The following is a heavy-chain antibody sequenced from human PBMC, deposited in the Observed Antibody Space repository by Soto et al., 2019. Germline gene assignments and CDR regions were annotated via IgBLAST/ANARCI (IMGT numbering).Heavy chain of an antibody. CDR1: GGTFSSYA. Sequence: SVKVSCKASGGTFSSYAISWVRQAPGQGLEWMGGIIPIFGTANYAQKFQGRVTITADESTSTAYMELSSLRSEDTAVYYCARIFGERTDVPYYYDSSGSPKDYWGQGTLVTV. CDR2: IIPIFGTA. D-gene: IGHD3-22*01. V-gene: IGHV1-69*13. CDR3: ARIFGERTDVPYYYDSSGSPKDY. J-gene: IGHJ4*02.